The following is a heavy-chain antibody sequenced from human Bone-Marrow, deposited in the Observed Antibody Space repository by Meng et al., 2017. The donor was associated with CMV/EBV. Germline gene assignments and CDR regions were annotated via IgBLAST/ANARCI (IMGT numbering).Heavy chain of an antibody. J-gene: IGHJ4*02. V-gene: IGHV4-39*07. D-gene: IGHD6-13*01. CDR1: GGSISSSSYY. Sequence: LQLLGRGPGLVKPSETRSLPCTVSGGSISSSSYYWGWIRQPPGKGLEWIGSIYYSGSTYYNPSLKSRVTISVDTSKNQFSLKLSSVTAADTAVYYCARDRIAAAGTGFLTDYWGQGTLVTVSS. CDR3: ARDRIAAAGTGFLTDY. CDR2: IYYSGST.